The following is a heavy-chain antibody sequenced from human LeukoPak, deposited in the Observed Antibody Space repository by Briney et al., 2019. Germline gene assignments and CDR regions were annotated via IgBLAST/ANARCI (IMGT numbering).Heavy chain of an antibody. D-gene: IGHD3-22*01. CDR3: ARASITMIVVVTAFDY. Sequence: SETLSLTCTVSGDSISSSSYYWGWIRQPPGKGLEWIGTIYYSGSTHYNPSLKSRVTISVDTSKNQFSLKLTSVTAADTAIYYCARASITMIVVVTAFDYWGQGTLVTVSS. CDR2: IYYSGST. J-gene: IGHJ4*02. V-gene: IGHV4-39*07. CDR1: GDSISSSSYY.